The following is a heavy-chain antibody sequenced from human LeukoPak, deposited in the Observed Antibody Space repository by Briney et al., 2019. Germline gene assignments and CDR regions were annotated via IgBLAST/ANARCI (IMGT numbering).Heavy chain of an antibody. V-gene: IGHV3-7*01. CDR3: AGEFRPAAIPFYYHYAMDV. CDR2: IKQDGSEK. CDR1: GFTFSNHW. J-gene: IGHJ6*02. D-gene: IGHD2-2*01. Sequence: GGSLRLSCAASGFTFSNHWMSWVRQPPGKGLEWVANIKQDGSEKYYVDSVKGRFTISRDNAKNSLYLQMNSLRAEDTAVYYCAGEFRPAAIPFYYHYAMDVWGQGTTVTVSS.